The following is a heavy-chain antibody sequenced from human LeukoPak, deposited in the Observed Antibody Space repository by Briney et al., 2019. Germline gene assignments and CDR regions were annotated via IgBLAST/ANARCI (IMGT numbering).Heavy chain of an antibody. Sequence: SETLSLTCTVSGGSISNYYWSWIRQPPGKGLEWIGSIYYSGSTYYNPSLKSRVTISVDTSKNQFSLKLSSVTAADTAVYYCARDGRYYDSSGYLFFDAFDIWGQGTMVTVSS. CDR2: IYYSGST. CDR1: GGSISNYY. J-gene: IGHJ3*02. D-gene: IGHD3-22*01. V-gene: IGHV4-59*12. CDR3: ARDGRYYDSSGYLFFDAFDI.